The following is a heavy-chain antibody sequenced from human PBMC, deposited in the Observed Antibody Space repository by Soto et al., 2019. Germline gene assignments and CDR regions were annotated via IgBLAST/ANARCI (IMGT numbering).Heavy chain of an antibody. J-gene: IGHJ6*04. CDR1: GYTFTSYD. D-gene: IGHD3-9*01. CDR2: MNPNSGNT. V-gene: IGHV1-8*01. CDR3: ARGFGLALPVGMDV. Sequence: ASVKVSCKASGYTFTSYDINWVRQATGQGLEWMGWMNPNSGNTGYAQKFQGRVTMTRNTSISTAYMELSSLRSEDTAVYYCARGFGLALPVGMDVWGKGTTVTVSS.